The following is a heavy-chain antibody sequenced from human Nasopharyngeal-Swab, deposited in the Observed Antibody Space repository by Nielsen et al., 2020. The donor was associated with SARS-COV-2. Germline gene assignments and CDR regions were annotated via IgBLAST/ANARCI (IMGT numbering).Heavy chain of an antibody. J-gene: IGHJ4*02. Sequence: GESLKISCKGSGYSFTNYWIGWVRQMPGKGPEWMGIIYPGDSDTTYSPSFQGQVTISADKSISTAYLQWSSLQASDTAIYYCARHGKFSSGSNYFDYWGQGTLVTVSS. CDR2: IYPGDSDT. D-gene: IGHD6-19*01. CDR1: GYSFTNYW. CDR3: ARHGKFSSGSNYFDY. V-gene: IGHV5-51*01.